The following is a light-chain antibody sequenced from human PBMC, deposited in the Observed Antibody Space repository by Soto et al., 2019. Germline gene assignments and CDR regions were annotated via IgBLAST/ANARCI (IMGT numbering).Light chain of an antibody. CDR1: SSNIGARYD. V-gene: IGLV1-40*01. CDR3: QAYDSSLSGVV. J-gene: IGLJ2*01. CDR2: DDI. Sequence: QSVLTQPPAVSGAPGQRVTISCTGSSSNIGARYDVHWYQQLPGTAPKLLIYDDINRPSGVPDRFSGSKSGTSASLAITGLQADDEAEYYCQAYDSSLSGVVFGGGTKLTVL.